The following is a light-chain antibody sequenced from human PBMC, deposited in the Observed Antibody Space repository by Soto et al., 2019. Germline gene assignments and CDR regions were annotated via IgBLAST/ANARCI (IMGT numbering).Light chain of an antibody. CDR3: EVWDSSSDHPGVV. J-gene: IGLJ2*01. V-gene: IGLV3-21*02. Sequence: SYELTQPPSVSVAPGQTARITCGGNNSGSKSVHWYQQKPSQAPVLVVYDDSDRPSGIPERFSGSNSGNTATLTISRVEAGDEADYYCEVWDSSSDHPGVVFGGGTKVTVL. CDR1: NSGSKS. CDR2: DDS.